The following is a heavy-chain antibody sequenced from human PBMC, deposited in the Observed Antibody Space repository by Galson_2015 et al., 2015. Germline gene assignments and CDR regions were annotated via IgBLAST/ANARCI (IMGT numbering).Heavy chain of an antibody. CDR2: FDPEDGET. Sequence: SVKVPCKVSGYTLTELSMHWVRQAPGKGLEWMGGFDPEDGETIYAQKFQGRVTMTEDTSTDTAYMELSSLRSEDTAVYYCATTDFWSGDNPFDIWGQGTMVTVSS. CDR1: GYTLTELS. D-gene: IGHD3-3*01. CDR3: ATTDFWSGDNPFDI. V-gene: IGHV1-24*01. J-gene: IGHJ3*02.